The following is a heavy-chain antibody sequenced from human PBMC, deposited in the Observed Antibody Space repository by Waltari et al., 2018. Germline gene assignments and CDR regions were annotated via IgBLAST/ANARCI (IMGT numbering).Heavy chain of an antibody. CDR2: IYSNGDT. J-gene: IGHJ6*02. Sequence: QVYLQESGPGLVKPSQTLSLTCTVSGASINSRGFYWIWIRHHPGKGLEWVVYIYSNGDTFYNPSLKSRVIISVDKSRNQLSLKMTSATAADSAVYFCARAGDSYYAMDVWGQGTTVTVSS. D-gene: IGHD2-21*01. CDR3: ARAGDSYYAMDV. V-gene: IGHV4-31*09. CDR1: GASINSRGFY.